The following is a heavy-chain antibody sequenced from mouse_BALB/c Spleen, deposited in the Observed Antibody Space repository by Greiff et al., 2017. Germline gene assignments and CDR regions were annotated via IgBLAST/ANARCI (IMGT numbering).Heavy chain of an antibody. CDR1: GFNIKDTY. J-gene: IGHJ2*01. D-gene: IGHD2-3*01. CDR2: IDPANGNT. Sequence: EVKLMESGAELVKPGASVKLSCTASGFNIKDTYMHWVKQRPEQGLEWIGRIDPANGNTKYDPKFQGKATITADTSSNTAYLQLSSLTSEDTAVYYCARSLTYDGLSDYWGQGTTLTVSS. V-gene: IGHV14-3*02. CDR3: ARSLTYDGLSDY.